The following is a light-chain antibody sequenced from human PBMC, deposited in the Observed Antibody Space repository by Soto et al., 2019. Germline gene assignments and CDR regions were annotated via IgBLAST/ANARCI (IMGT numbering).Light chain of an antibody. V-gene: IGKV1-5*01. J-gene: IGKJ1*01. Sequence: DSQMTQDPSSLSVSVGDRVTIACRASQSIGSWLAWYQQKPGKAPKLLIYEASTLQSGVPSRFSGSGSGTEFTLTISSLRPDDFATYYCQQYDSYSWTFGQGTKVDIK. CDR1: QSIGSW. CDR2: EAS. CDR3: QQYDSYSWT.